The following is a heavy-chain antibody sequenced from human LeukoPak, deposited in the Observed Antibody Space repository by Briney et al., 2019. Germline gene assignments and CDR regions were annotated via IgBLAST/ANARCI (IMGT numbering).Heavy chain of an antibody. CDR3: ARGPSSGDYYSAFDI. J-gene: IGHJ3*02. CDR1: GGSFSGYY. V-gene: IGHV4-34*01. CDR2: INHSGST. D-gene: IGHD3-22*01. Sequence: PSETLSLTCAVYGGSFSGYYWSWIRQPPGKGLEWIGEINHSGSTNYNPSLKSRVTISVDTSKNQFSLKLSSVTAADTAVYYCARGPSSGDYYSAFDIWGQGTMVTVSS.